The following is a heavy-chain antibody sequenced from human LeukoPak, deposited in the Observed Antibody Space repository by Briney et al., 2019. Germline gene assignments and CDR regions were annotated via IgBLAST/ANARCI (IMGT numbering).Heavy chain of an antibody. D-gene: IGHD1-26*01. CDR1: GFMFYNYG. CDR3: AKDMGGVDAFDI. V-gene: IGHV3-30*18. Sequence: GRSLRLSCAASGFMFYNYGMHWVRQPPGKGLEWVSFVSYDGSSKYYPDSVKGRFTISRDTSKNTLYLQMNSLRTGDTAVYYCAKDMGGVDAFDIWGRGSMVTVSS. J-gene: IGHJ3*02. CDR2: VSYDGSSK.